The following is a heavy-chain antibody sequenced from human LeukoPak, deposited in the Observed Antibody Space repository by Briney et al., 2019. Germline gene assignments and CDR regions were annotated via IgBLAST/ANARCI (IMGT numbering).Heavy chain of an antibody. V-gene: IGHV1-18*01. CDR3: ARDRPYSSGWYGLHAFDI. Sequence: ASVKVSCKASGYTFTSYDINWARQATGQGLEWMGWISAYNGNTNYAQKLQGRVTMTTDTSTSTAYMELRSLRSDDTAVYYCARDRPYSSGWYGLHAFDIWGQGTMVTVSS. CDR1: GYTFTSYD. CDR2: ISAYNGNT. D-gene: IGHD6-19*01. J-gene: IGHJ3*02.